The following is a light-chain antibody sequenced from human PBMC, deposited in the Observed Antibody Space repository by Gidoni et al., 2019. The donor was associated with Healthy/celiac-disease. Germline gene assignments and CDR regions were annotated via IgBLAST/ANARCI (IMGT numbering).Light chain of an antibody. CDR2: AAY. CDR1: QGISNY. J-gene: IGKJ4*02. V-gene: IGKV1-27*01. CDR3: QKDNSAPFT. Sequence: IQMTQSPSSLSASVGDRVTITSRASQGISNYLAWYQQKPEKVPKLLNYAAYTLQAGVPSRFSGSGSGTDFTLTISRLQPEDVATYYCQKDNSAPFTFGGGTKVEIK.